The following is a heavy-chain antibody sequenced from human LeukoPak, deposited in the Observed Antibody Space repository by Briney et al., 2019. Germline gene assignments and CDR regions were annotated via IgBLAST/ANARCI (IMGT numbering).Heavy chain of an antibody. V-gene: IGHV4-59*01. J-gene: IGHJ4*02. D-gene: IGHD6-19*01. CDR1: GGSISSYY. Sequence: SETLSLTCTVSGGSISSYYWSWIRQPPGKGLEWIGYIYYSGSTNYNPSLKSRVTISVDTSKNQFSLKLSSVTAADTAVYYCARTPSSSSGWYASDFEYWGQGTLVTVSS. CDR3: ARTPSSSSGWYASDFEY. CDR2: IYYSGST.